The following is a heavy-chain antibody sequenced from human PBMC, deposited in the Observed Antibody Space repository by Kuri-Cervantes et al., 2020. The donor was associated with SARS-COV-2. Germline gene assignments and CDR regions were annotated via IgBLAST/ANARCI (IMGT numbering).Heavy chain of an antibody. Sequence: SVKVSCKASGGTFSSYAIGWVRQAPGQGLEWMGGIIPIFGTANYAQKFQGRVTITADKSTSTAYMELSSLKSEDTAVYYCARGDYYDSSGYLLPEFDYWGQGTLVTVSS. V-gene: IGHV1-69*06. CDR1: GGTFSSYA. CDR2: IIPIFGTA. D-gene: IGHD3-22*01. J-gene: IGHJ4*02. CDR3: ARGDYYDSSGYLLPEFDY.